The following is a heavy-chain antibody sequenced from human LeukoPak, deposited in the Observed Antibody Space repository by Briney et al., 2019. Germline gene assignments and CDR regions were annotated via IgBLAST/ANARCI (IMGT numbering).Heavy chain of an antibody. D-gene: IGHD2-2*01. Sequence: ASVKVSCKASGDTLSSYAISWVRQAPGQGLEWMGGIIPIFGTANYAQKFQGRVTITTDESTSTAYMELSSLRSEDTAVYYCAREPRQYCSSTSCYFAGSGFDPWGQGTLVTVSS. J-gene: IGHJ5*02. V-gene: IGHV1-69*05. CDR2: IIPIFGTA. CDR3: AREPRQYCSSTSCYFAGSGFDP. CDR1: GDTLSSYA.